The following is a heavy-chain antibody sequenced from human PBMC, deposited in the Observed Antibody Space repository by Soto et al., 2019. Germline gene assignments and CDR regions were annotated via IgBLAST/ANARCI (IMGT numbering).Heavy chain of an antibody. V-gene: IGHV3-30-3*01. D-gene: IGHD2-2*01. J-gene: IGHJ6*02. CDR3: ARVRDQLLFYYYYGMDV. CDR2: ISYDGSNK. Sequence: QVQLVESGGGVVQPGRSLRLSCAASGFTFSSYAMHWVHQAPGKGLEWVAVISYDGSNKYYADSVKGRFTISRDNSKNTLYLQMNSLRAEDTAVYYCARVRDQLLFYYYYGMDVWGQGTTVTVSS. CDR1: GFTFSSYA.